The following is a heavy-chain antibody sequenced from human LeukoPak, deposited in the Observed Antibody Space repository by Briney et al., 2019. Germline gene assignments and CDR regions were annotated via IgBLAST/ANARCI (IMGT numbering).Heavy chain of an antibody. CDR1: GFTFSSYA. CDR2: ISYDGNNK. J-gene: IGHJ4*02. Sequence: PGGSLRLSCVVSGFTFSSYAMHWVRQAPGKGLEWVAVISYDGNNKYYADFVKGRFTISRDNSKNTLYLQMNSLRAEDTAVYYCARDQGYYFDYWGQGTLVTVSS. CDR3: ARDQGYYFDY. V-gene: IGHV3-30-3*01.